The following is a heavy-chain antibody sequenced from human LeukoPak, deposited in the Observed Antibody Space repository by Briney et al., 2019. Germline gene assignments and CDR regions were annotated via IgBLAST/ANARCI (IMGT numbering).Heavy chain of an antibody. V-gene: IGHV1-18*01. D-gene: IGHD5-24*01. Sequence: ASVKVSCKASGYTFTSYGISWVRQAPGQGLEWMGWISAYDGNTNYAQKLQGRVTMTTDTSTTTAYMELRSLRSEDTAVYYCATDVEMATSKAFDIWGQGTMVTVSS. CDR2: ISAYDGNT. J-gene: IGHJ3*02. CDR1: GYTFTSYG. CDR3: ATDVEMATSKAFDI.